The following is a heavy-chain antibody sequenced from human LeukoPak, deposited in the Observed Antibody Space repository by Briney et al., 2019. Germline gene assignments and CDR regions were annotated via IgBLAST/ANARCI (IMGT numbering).Heavy chain of an antibody. V-gene: IGHV1-46*01. Sequence: ASVKVSCKASGGTFSSYAISWVRQAPGQGLEWMGIINPSGGSTSYAQKFQGRVTMTRDTSTSTVYMELSSLRSEDTAVYYCARDRYDFWSGYYSYYYYCMDVWGKGPRSPSP. CDR2: INPSGGST. D-gene: IGHD3-3*01. CDR1: GGTFSSYA. CDR3: ARDRYDFWSGYYSYYYYCMDV. J-gene: IGHJ6*03.